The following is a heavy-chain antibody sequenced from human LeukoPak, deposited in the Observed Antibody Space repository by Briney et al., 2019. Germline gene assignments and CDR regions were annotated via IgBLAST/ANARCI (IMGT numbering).Heavy chain of an antibody. D-gene: IGHD3-22*01. J-gene: IGHJ4*02. CDR1: GGSFSGYY. V-gene: IGHV4-34*01. CDR3: ARVDYYDSSGYYSWGRNYFDY. CDR2: INHSGST. Sequence: SETLSLTCAVYGGSFSGYYWSWIRQPPGKGLEWIGEINHSGSTNYNPSLKSRVTISVDTSKNQFSLKLSSVTAADTAVYYCARVDYYDSSGYYSWGRNYFDYWGQGTLVTVSS.